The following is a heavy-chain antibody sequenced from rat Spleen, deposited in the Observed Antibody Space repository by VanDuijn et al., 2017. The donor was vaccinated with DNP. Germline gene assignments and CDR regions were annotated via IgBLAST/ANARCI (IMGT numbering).Heavy chain of an antibody. CDR1: GFTFSDYN. J-gene: IGHJ2*01. V-gene: IGHV5S10*01. CDR3: VTRGLYGGYDH. CDR2: IIYDGGGT. Sequence: EVQLVESGGGLLQPGRSLKLSCAASGFTFSDYNMAWVRQAPKKGLEWVATIIYDGGGTYYRDSVKGRFTISRDNAKSTLYLQMDSLRSEDTATYHCVTRGLYGGYDHWGQGVMVTVSS. D-gene: IGHD1-11*01.